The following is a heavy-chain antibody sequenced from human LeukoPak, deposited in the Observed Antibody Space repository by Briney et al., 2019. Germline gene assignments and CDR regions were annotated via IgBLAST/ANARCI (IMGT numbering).Heavy chain of an antibody. CDR2: IYYSGST. V-gene: IGHV4-59*08. CDR1: GGSISSYY. Sequence: SETLSLTCTVSGGSISSYYWSWIRQPPGKGLEWIGYIYYSGSTNYNPSLKSRLTISVDTSKNQFSLKLSSVTAADTAVYYCARHVRATRGTFDYWGQGTLVTVSS. D-gene: IGHD1-26*01. J-gene: IGHJ4*02. CDR3: ARHVRATRGTFDY.